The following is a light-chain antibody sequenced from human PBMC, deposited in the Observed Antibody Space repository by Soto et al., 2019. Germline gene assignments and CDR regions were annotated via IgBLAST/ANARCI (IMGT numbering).Light chain of an antibody. V-gene: IGLV2-11*01. CDR3: CSYAGGYIFV. J-gene: IGLJ1*01. CDR2: DVT. CDR1: SSDVGRYNY. Sequence: QSALTQPRSVSGSPGQSVTISCTGTSSDVGRYNYVSWYQQHPGKAPKLIIYDVTKRPSGVPDRFSGSKSGNTASLTISGLQAADEVDYCCSYAGGYIFVFGTGTKLTGL.